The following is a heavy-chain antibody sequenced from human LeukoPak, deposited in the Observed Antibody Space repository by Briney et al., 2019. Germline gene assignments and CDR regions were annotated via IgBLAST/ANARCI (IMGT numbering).Heavy chain of an antibody. V-gene: IGHV3-7*01. CDR2: IKQDGSET. CDR1: GFTFSNYW. D-gene: IGHD1-26*01. CDR3: ARTVRGIVMPHNAFDI. J-gene: IGHJ3*02. Sequence: PGGSLSLSCVASGFTFSNYWMSWVRQAPGKGLEWVANIKQDGSETYYVDSVKGRFTISRDNAKNSLYLQISSLRVEDAAVYYCARTVRGIVMPHNAFDIWGQGTMVTVSS.